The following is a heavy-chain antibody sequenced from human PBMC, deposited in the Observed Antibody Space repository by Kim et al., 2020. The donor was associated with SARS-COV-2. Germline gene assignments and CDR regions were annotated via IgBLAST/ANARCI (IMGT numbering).Heavy chain of an antibody. CDR1: GFTFDEYA. CDR3: AKEIMARMWRELHYSLGMDD. V-gene: IGHV3-43*02. J-gene: IGHJ6*02. Sequence: GGSLRLSCAASGFTFDEYAMHWVRQAPGKGLEWVALISGDGGSTYYADSVKGRFTISRDNSKNSLYLQMNSLKTEDTALYYCAKEIMARMWRELHYSLGMDDWGQGTTVTVSS. CDR2: ISGDGGST. D-gene: IGHD3-16*01.